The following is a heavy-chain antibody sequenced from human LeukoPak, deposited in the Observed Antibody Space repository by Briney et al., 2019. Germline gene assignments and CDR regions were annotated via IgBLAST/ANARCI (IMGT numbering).Heavy chain of an antibody. Sequence: ASVKVSCKASGYTFTSYDINWARQATGQGLEWMGWMNPNSGNTGYAQKFQGRVTMTRNTSISTAYMELSSLRSEDTAVYYCARAVGDSSSWVYYFDYWGQGTLVTVSS. V-gene: IGHV1-8*01. J-gene: IGHJ4*02. CDR2: MNPNSGNT. D-gene: IGHD6-13*01. CDR1: GYTFTSYD. CDR3: ARAVGDSSSWVYYFDY.